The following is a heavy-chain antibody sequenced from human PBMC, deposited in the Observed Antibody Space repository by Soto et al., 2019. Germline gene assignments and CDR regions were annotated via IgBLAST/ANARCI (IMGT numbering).Heavy chain of an antibody. CDR1: GDSISSDDYY. Sequence: QVQLQESGPGLVKPSQTLSLTCIVSGDSISSDDYYWSWIRQPPGKGLEWIGHIYYTGSTYYNPSLKSRLTMSIDTSQNQFSLHLTSVIAADSASYFCARATTVTSSFFFYGLDVWGQGTTVTVSS. CDR3: ARATTVTSSFFFYGLDV. J-gene: IGHJ6*02. D-gene: IGHD4-17*01. V-gene: IGHV4-30-4*01. CDR2: IYYTGST.